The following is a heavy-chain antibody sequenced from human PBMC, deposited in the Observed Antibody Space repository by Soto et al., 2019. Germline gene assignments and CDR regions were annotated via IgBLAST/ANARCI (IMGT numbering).Heavy chain of an antibody. D-gene: IGHD6-19*01. CDR2: IYFDGSNK. CDR3: VRDIWDTSGWYFDY. CDR1: GFHFSPYG. V-gene: IGHV3-33*01. Sequence: QVQLVESGGGVVQPGRSLRLSCAASGFHFSPYGMHWVRQAPGKGLEWVALIYFDGSNKYYSDSVKGRFTISRDNSNNTLYLQMNSLRAEDTATYYCVRDIWDTSGWYFDYWGQGALVTVSS. J-gene: IGHJ4*02.